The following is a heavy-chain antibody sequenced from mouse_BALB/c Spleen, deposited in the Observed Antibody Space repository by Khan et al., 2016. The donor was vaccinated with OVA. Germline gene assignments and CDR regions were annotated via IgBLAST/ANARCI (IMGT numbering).Heavy chain of an antibody. CDR1: GYAFSNYL. CDR2: INPGSGGT. CDR3: SRSGYGFGAY. V-gene: IGHV1-54*01. Sequence: QVQLKQSGAELVRPGTSVKVSCKASGYAFSNYLIEWLKQRPGQGLEWIGVINPGSGGTKCNEKFKDKATLTADTSSSTAYMQLSSLTSDDSAVYFCSRSGYGFGAYWGPGTLVTVSA. J-gene: IGHJ3*01. D-gene: IGHD3-2*02.